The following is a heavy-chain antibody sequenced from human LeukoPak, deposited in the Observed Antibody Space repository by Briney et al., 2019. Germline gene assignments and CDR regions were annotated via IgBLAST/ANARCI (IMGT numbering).Heavy chain of an antibody. J-gene: IGHJ4*02. D-gene: IGHD3-22*01. Sequence: GGSLRLSCAASGFTVSSNYMSWVRQAPGKGLEWVSVIYSGGTTYYADSVKGRFTISRDNSKNTLYLQMNSLRAEDTAVYYCAKGARSSSGYTTDWGQGILVTVSS. CDR1: GFTVSSNY. CDR3: AKGARSSSGYTTD. V-gene: IGHV3-66*01. CDR2: IYSGGTT.